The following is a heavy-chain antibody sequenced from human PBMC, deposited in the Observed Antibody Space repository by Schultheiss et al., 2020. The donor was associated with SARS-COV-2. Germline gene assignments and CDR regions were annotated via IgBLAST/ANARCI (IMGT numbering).Heavy chain of an antibody. CDR3: AREMAAMGFGFDY. D-gene: IGHD5-24*01. V-gene: IGHV4-30-2*01. CDR2: IYHSGST. CDR1: GGSISSGGYS. J-gene: IGHJ4*02. Sequence: TLSLTCAVSGGSISSGGYSWSWIRQPPGKGLEWIGYIYHSGSTYYNPSLKSRVTISLDRSRNQFSLKLSSVTAADTAVYYCAREMAAMGFGFDYWGQGTLVTVSS.